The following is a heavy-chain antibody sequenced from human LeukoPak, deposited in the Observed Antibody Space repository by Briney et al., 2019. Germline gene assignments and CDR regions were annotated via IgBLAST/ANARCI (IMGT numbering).Heavy chain of an antibody. CDR1: GYTFTGYY. Sequence: ASVKVSCKASGYTFTGYYMHWVRQAPGQGLEWMGRINPNSGGTNYAQKFQGRVTMTRDTSISTAYMELSRLRSDDTAVYYCARRYSSSWYGGSFDYWGQGTLVTVSS. J-gene: IGHJ4*02. D-gene: IGHD6-13*01. CDR2: INPNSGGT. CDR3: ARRYSSSWYGGSFDY. V-gene: IGHV1-2*06.